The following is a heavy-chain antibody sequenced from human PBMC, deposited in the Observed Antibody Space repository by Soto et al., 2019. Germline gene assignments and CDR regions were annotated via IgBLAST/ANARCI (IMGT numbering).Heavy chain of an antibody. Sequence: GGSLRLSCAASGFTFSSYAMSWVRQAPGKGLEWVSAIGGGGDSSYFADSVKGRFTISRDNSKNTLYLQMNSLRAEDTAVYYCAKGGSIAARTAYYYGIYFWGQRTTDLVSS. CDR3: AKGGSIAARTAYYYGIYF. CDR2: IGGGGDSS. V-gene: IGHV3-23*01. J-gene: IGHJ6*02. D-gene: IGHD6-6*01. CDR1: GFTFSSYA.